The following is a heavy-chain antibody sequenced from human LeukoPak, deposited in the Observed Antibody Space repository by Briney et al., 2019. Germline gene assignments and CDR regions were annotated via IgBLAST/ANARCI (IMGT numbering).Heavy chain of an antibody. V-gene: IGHV1-69*04. D-gene: IGHD3/OR15-3a*01. Sequence: SVKVSCKASGGNFNNYAVNWVRQAPGQGLQWMGRIILALDRANYAHNFEGRLTMTADKSTRTAYMELRSLRSEDTAMYFCARRTDAVDDAFDIWGQGTMLTVSS. CDR2: IILALDRA. CDR1: GGNFNNYA. J-gene: IGHJ3*02. CDR3: ARRTDAVDDAFDI.